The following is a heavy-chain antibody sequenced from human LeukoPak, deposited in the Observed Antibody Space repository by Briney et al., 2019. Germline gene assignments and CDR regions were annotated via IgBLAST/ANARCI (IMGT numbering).Heavy chain of an antibody. CDR2: ISGSGGST. J-gene: IGHJ6*02. D-gene: IGHD3-3*01. CDR3: ARSSSPSNYDFWSGYTEALVGYYGMDV. V-gene: IGHV3-23*01. Sequence: GGSLRLSCAASGFTFSSYAMSWVRQAPGKGLEWVSAISGSGGSTYYADSVKGRFTISRDNSKNTLYLQMNSLRAEDTAVYYCARSSSPSNYDFWSGYTEALVGYYGMDVWGQGTTVTVSS. CDR1: GFTFSSYA.